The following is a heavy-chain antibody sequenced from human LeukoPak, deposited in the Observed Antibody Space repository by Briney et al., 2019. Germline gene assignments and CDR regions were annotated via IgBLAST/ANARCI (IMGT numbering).Heavy chain of an antibody. CDR1: GFTVSSNY. CDR3: ARARWLGYFDY. Sequence: GGSLRLSCAASGFTVSSNYMSWVRQAPGKGLEWVSVIYSGGSTYYADSVKGRFTISRDNSKNTLYLQMNSLRAEDTAVYYCARARWLGYFDYWGQGTLVTVSS. V-gene: IGHV3-53*01. CDR2: IYSGGST. J-gene: IGHJ4*02. D-gene: IGHD6-19*01.